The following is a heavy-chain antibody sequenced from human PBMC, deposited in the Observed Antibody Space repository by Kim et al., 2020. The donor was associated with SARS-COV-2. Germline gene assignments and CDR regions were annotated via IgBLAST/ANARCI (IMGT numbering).Heavy chain of an antibody. CDR3: ARATAMAGKQLVQVVYYYGMDV. J-gene: IGHJ6*02. D-gene: IGHD6-13*01. Sequence: ASVKVSCKASGYTFTSYAMNWVRQAPGQGLEWMGWINTNTGNPTYAQGFTGRFVFSLDTSVSTAYLQISSLKAEDTAVYYCARATAMAGKQLVQVVYYYGMDVWGQGTTVTVSS. CDR2: INTNTGNP. V-gene: IGHV7-4-1*02. CDR1: GYTFTSYA.